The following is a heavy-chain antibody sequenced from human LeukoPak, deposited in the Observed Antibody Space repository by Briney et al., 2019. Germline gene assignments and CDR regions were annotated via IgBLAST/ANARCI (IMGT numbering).Heavy chain of an antibody. D-gene: IGHD3-22*01. Sequence: PSDTLTLTCTVSGGSISSYYWSWIRQPPGKGLEWIGYIYYSGSTNYNPSLKSRVTISVDTSKNQFSLKLSSVTAADTAVYYCARGVSYYDSSGYYNEYFQHWGQGTLVTVSS. V-gene: IGHV4-59*08. CDR1: GGSISSYY. J-gene: IGHJ1*01. CDR2: IYYSGST. CDR3: ARGVSYYDSSGYYNEYFQH.